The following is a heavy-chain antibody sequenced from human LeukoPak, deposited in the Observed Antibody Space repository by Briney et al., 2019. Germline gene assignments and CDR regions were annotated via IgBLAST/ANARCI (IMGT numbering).Heavy chain of an antibody. Sequence: GGSLRLSCAASGFTFSKDWMLWVRQAPGKGLESVSRINTDGTVTTYADSVKGRFTVSRDNADNTMFLQMNSVRDEDTAVYYCATKQWLAPPPDSWGQGTPVTVS. CDR3: ATKQWLAPPPDS. CDR1: GFTFSKDW. D-gene: IGHD6-19*01. CDR2: INTDGTVT. V-gene: IGHV3-74*01. J-gene: IGHJ4*02.